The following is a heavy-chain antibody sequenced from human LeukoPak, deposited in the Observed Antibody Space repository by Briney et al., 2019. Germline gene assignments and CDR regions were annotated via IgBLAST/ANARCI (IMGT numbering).Heavy chain of an antibody. Sequence: GGSLRLSCAGSGFTFSSYWMSWVRQAPGKGLEWVANIKQVGSEKYYVDSVKGRFTISRDNAKNSLYLQMNSLRAEDTAVYYCAVDCSSTSCYDLYYWGEGTLVTVSS. CDR3: AVDCSSTSCYDLYY. D-gene: IGHD2-2*01. CDR2: IKQVGSEK. V-gene: IGHV3-7*02. J-gene: IGHJ4*02. CDR1: GFTFSSYW.